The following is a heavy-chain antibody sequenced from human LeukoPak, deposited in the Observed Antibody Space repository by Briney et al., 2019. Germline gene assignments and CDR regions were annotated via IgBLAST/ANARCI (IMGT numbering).Heavy chain of an antibody. CDR2: INWNGGST. CDR3: ARAAAGKMPNYFDY. V-gene: IGHV3-20*04. CDR1: EFTFSSYA. D-gene: IGHD6-13*01. Sequence: GGSLRLAWAASEFTFSSYAMSWVRQAPGKLLEWVSGINWNGGSTGYADSVKGRFTNSRDNAKNSLYLQMNSLRAEDTALYYCARAAAGKMPNYFDYWGQGTLVTVSS. J-gene: IGHJ4*02.